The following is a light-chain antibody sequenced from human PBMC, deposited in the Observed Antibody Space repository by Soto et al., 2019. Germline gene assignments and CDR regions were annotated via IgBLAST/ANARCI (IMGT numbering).Light chain of an antibody. CDR1: QGISTY. V-gene: IGKV1-27*01. J-gene: IGKJ5*01. CDR2: AAS. Sequence: DIQMTQSPSSLSASAGDRVTITCRASQGISTYLAWYQQKPGKVPKLLIYAASTLQSGVPSRFRGSGSGTDSTLTISSLQPEDVATYYCQKYSSAPFAFGQGTRLEIK. CDR3: QKYSSAPFA.